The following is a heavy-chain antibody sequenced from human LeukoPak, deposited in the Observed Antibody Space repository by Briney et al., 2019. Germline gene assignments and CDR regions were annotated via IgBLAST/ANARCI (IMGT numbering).Heavy chain of an antibody. J-gene: IGHJ4*02. CDR2: IYASGST. Sequence: PSETLSLTCTVSGGSISSSSYYWSWIRQPAGKGLEWIGRIYASGSTNYNPSLKSRVTMSVDTSKNQFSLKLSSVTAADTAVYYCARSYDSSGNYGDYWGQGTLVTVSS. CDR1: GGSISSSSYY. CDR3: ARSYDSSGNYGDY. D-gene: IGHD3-22*01. V-gene: IGHV4-61*02.